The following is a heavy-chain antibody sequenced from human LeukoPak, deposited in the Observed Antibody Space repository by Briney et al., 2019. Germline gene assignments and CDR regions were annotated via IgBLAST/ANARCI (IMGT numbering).Heavy chain of an antibody. CDR2: MNPNSGNT. V-gene: IGHV1-8*03. Sequence: ASVKVSCKASGYTFTSYAMNWVRQATGQGLEWMGWMNPNSGNTGYAQKFQGRVSLTRDTSISTAYMELSSLRSEDTAVYYCAKNLALTGEFDSWGQGTLVTVSS. CDR3: AKNLALTGEFDS. D-gene: IGHD7-27*01. J-gene: IGHJ4*02. CDR1: GYTFTSYA.